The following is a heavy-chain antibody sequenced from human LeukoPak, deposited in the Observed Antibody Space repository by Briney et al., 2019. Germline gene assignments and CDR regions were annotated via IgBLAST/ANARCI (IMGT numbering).Heavy chain of an antibody. J-gene: IGHJ4*02. CDR3: ARDKGRWVAARPGY. D-gene: IGHD6-6*01. CDR1: GFTFTSSA. Sequence: SVKVSCKASGFTFTSSAMQWVRQARGQRLEWIGWIVVGSGNTNYAQKFQERVTITRDMSTSTAYMELSSLRSEDTAVYYCARDKGRWVAARPGYWGQGTLVTVSS. V-gene: IGHV1-58*02. CDR2: IVVGSGNT.